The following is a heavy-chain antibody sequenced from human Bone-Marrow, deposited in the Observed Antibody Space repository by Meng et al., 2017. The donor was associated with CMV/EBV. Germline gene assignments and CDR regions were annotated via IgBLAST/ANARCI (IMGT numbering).Heavy chain of an antibody. CDR2: VYYSGST. Sequence: SETLSLTCTVSGGSISSYYWSWIRQPPGKGLEWIGYVYYSGSTNYNPSLKSRVTISVDTSKNQFSLKLSSVTAADTDVYFCARVGGGVQMAHTPWGQGTLVTVSS. V-gene: IGHV4-59*01. CDR3: ARVGGGVQMAHTP. D-gene: IGHD5-24*01. CDR1: GGSISSYY. J-gene: IGHJ5*02.